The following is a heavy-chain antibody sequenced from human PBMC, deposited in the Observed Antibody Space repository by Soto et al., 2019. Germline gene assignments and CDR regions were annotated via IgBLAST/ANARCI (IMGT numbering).Heavy chain of an antibody. V-gene: IGHV3-21*01. CDR3: SGGNTYWYFDL. J-gene: IGHJ2*01. CDR1: GFIFSSYS. CDR2: ISSSGGYI. Sequence: GGSLRLSCAASGFIFSSYSMNWVRQAPGKGLEWVSSISSSGGYIHYADSVKGRSTISRDSAKNSLFLQMNSLRAEDTAVYYCSGGNTYWYFDLWGRGTLVTVSS. D-gene: IGHD2-15*01.